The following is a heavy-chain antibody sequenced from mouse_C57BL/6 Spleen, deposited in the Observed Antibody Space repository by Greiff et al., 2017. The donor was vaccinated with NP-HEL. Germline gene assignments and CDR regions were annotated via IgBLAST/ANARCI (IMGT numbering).Heavy chain of an antibody. CDR1: GFTFSDYG. CDR3: AREEGNYGNFYFDY. CDR2: ISSGSSTI. J-gene: IGHJ2*01. Sequence: DVKLVESGGGLVKPGGSLKLSCAASGFTFSDYGMHWVRQAPEKGLEWVAYISSGSSTIYYADTVKGRFTISRDNAKNTLFLQMTSLRSEDTAMYYCAREEGNYGNFYFDYWGQGTTLTVSS. D-gene: IGHD2-1*01. V-gene: IGHV5-17*01.